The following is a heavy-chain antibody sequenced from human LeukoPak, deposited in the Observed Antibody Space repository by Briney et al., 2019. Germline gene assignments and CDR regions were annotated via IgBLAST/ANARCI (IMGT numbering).Heavy chain of an antibody. CDR2: INHSGST. CDR3: ARGPYGDYPPYYFDY. V-gene: IGHV4-34*01. D-gene: IGHD4-17*01. CDR1: GGFFSGYY. Sequence: SETLSLTCAVYGGFFSGYYWSWIRQPPGKGLEWIGEINHSGSTNYNPSLKSRVTISVDTSKNQFSLKLSSVTAADTAVYYCARGPYGDYPPYYFDYWGQGTLAPVSS. J-gene: IGHJ4*02.